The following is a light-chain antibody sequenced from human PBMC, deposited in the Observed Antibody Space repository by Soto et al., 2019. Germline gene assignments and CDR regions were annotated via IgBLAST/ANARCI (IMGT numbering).Light chain of an antibody. Sequence: EIVLTHSPGTLSLSPGERATLNCRASQSVSNSFLAWYRHKPGQAPTLLIYDASSRATGITARFNGSGSGIDFTLTISGLEPEEFAVYYWQQYGCSQYTFGQGTKLEF. CDR2: DAS. CDR3: QQYGCSQYT. J-gene: IGKJ2*01. CDR1: QSVSNSF. V-gene: IGKV3-20*01.